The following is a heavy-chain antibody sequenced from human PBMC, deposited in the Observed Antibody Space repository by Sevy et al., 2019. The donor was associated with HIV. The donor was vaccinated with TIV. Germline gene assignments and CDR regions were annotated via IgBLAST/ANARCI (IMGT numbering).Heavy chain of an antibody. V-gene: IGHV3-33*01. CDR1: GFTFNSYG. CDR3: ARDSNEYGDYRLSYYFDY. Sequence: GESLKISCVASGFTFNSYGMHWVRQAPIKGLEWVASIYYDGNNKYYADSVKGRFTISRDESKNTLYLQMNSLRAEDTAVYYCARDSNEYGDYRLSYYFDYWGQGALVTVSS. D-gene: IGHD4-17*01. J-gene: IGHJ4*02. CDR2: IYYDGNNK.